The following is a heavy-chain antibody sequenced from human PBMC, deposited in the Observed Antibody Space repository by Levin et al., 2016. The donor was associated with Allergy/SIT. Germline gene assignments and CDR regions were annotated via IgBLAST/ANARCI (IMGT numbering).Heavy chain of an antibody. CDR2: IYPGDSNT. V-gene: IGHV5-51*01. Sequence: KVSCKGSGYSFTSYWIGWVRQMPGKGLEWMGIIYPGDSNTKYSPSFQGQVTISTDKSISTAYLQWSSLKASDTAMYYCARHGEQRGLRNYDYWGQGTLVTVSS. D-gene: IGHD3-10*01. J-gene: IGHJ4*02. CDR3: ARHGEQRGLRNYDY. CDR1: GYSFTSYW.